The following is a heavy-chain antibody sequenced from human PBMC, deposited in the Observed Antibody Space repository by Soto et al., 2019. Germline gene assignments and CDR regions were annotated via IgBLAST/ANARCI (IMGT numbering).Heavy chain of an antibody. CDR3: ARDRALNTAALVMAY. CDR1: GGTFSSYV. D-gene: IGHD2-21*01. V-gene: IGHV1-69*04. J-gene: IGHJ4*02. Sequence: QVQLVQSGAEVKKPGSSMKVSCKASGGTFSSYVFSWVRQAPGQGLEWMGRIIPMFGITNYAQKFEGRVTITADKSTTTVDLELRRLISEDTAIYCCARDRALNTAALVMAYWGQGTLVTVSS. CDR2: IIPMFGIT.